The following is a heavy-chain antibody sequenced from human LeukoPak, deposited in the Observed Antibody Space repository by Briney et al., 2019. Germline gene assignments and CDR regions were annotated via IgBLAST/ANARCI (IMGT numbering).Heavy chain of an antibody. CDR3: AGGDRNGWYFDF. CDR2: INWDGGST. V-gene: IGHV3-20*04. D-gene: IGHD6-19*01. Sequence: PGGPLRLSCGGSGFMFHDHGMSWVRQVAGKGLEWVSGINWDGGSTGYADSVKGRFTISRDNAKKSLYLQMNSLRAEDTALYYCAGGDRNGWYFDFWGQGTLVTVSS. CDR1: GFMFHDHG. J-gene: IGHJ4*02.